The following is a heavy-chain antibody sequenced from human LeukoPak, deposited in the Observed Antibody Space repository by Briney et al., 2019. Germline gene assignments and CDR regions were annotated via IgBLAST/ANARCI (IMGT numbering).Heavy chain of an antibody. CDR3: VRDRSEVRGVNLDAFDI. J-gene: IGHJ3*02. D-gene: IGHD3-10*01. V-gene: IGHV1-69*13. Sequence: GASVKVSCKASGGTFSSYAISWVRQAPGQGLEWMGGIIPIFGTANYAQKFQGRVTITADESTSTAYMELSSLRSEDTAVYYCVRDRSEVRGVNLDAFDIWGQGTMDTVSS. CDR1: GGTFSSYA. CDR2: IIPIFGTA.